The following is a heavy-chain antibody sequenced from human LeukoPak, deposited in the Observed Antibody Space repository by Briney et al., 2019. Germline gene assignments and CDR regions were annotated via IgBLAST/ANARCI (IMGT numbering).Heavy chain of an antibody. CDR1: GDSVSSNSVA. Sequence: SQTLSLTCAISGDSVSSNSVAWNWIRQSPSRGLEWLGRTYYRSKWYNVYAVSVKSRITINPDTSKNQFSLQLNSVTPEDTAVYYCARVPGWYSYAMDVWGQGTTVTVSS. D-gene: IGHD2-15*01. V-gene: IGHV6-1*01. CDR3: ARVPGWYSYAMDV. CDR2: TYYRSKWYN. J-gene: IGHJ6*02.